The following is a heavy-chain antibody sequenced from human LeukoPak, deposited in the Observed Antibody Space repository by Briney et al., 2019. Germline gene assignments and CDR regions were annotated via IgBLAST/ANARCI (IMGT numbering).Heavy chain of an antibody. Sequence: SETLSLTCAVYGGSFSGYYWSWIRQPPGKGLEWIGEINHSGSTNYNPSLKSRVTISVDTSKNQFSLKLSSVTAADTAVYYCARGGGIAATVYYHYYYGMDVWGQGTTVTVSS. J-gene: IGHJ6*02. V-gene: IGHV4-34*01. CDR2: INHSGST. CDR3: ARGGGIAATVYYHYYYGMDV. D-gene: IGHD6-13*01. CDR1: GGSFSGYY.